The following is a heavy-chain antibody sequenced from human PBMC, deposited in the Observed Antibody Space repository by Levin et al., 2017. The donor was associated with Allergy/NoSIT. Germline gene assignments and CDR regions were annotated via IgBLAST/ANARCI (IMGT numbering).Heavy chain of an antibody. CDR2: ISAYNGNT. CDR3: ARTKYCSGGSCYSPYFDY. D-gene: IGHD2-15*01. V-gene: IGHV1-18*01. CDR1: GYTFTSYG. J-gene: IGHJ4*02. Sequence: ASVKVSCKASGYTFTSYGISWVRQAPGQGLEWMGWISAYNGNTNYAQKRQGRVTMTTDTSTSTAYMELRSLRSDDTAVYYCARTKYCSGGSCYSPYFDYWGQGTLVTVSS.